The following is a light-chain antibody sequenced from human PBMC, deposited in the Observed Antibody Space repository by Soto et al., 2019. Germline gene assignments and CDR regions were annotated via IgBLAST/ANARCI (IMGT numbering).Light chain of an antibody. CDR3: QQYGHSPWT. J-gene: IGKJ1*01. CDR1: QSVSSSY. Sequence: EIVLTQSPGTLSLSPGERATLSCRSSQSVSSSYLAWYQQKPGQAPRLLIYAASSRAAGIPDRFSGSGSETVFTLTISRLEPEDFAVYYCQQYGHSPWTFGQGTKVEIK. CDR2: AAS. V-gene: IGKV3-20*01.